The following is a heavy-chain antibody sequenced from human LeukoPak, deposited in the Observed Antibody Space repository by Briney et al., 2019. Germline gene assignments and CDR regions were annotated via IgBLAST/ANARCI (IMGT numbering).Heavy chain of an antibody. Sequence: PGRSLRLSCAASGFTFSSYAMHWVRQAPGKGLEWVAVISYDGSNKYYADSVKGRFTISRDNSKNTLYLQMNSLRAEYTAVYYCASGSGSYYRIDYWGQGTLVTVSS. CDR1: GFTFSSYA. CDR3: ASGSGSYYRIDY. CDR2: ISYDGSNK. V-gene: IGHV3-30*04. D-gene: IGHD3-10*01. J-gene: IGHJ4*02.